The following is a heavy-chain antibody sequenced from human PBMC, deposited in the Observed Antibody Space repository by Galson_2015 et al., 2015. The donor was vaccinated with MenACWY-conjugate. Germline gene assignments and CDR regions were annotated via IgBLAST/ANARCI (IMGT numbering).Heavy chain of an antibody. CDR3: AKMQGYFDY. CDR2: IVGSGSTT. Sequence: SLRLSCAASGLTFSNYGMAWVRQAPGKGLEWVSAIVGSGSTTYYADSVKGRFTISRENSKNTLYLQMNSLRAEDTAIYYCAKMQGYFDYWGQGTLVTVSS. V-gene: IGHV3-23*01. CDR1: GLTFSNYG. J-gene: IGHJ4*02.